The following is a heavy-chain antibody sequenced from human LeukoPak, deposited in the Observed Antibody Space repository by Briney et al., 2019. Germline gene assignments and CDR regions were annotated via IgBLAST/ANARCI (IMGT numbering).Heavy chain of an antibody. CDR2: MYHSGST. V-gene: IGHV4-38-2*02. CDR3: ARVGYFGSGNYYNDRGAFDY. J-gene: IGHJ4*02. Sequence: TSETLSLTCTVSGYSISSGHYWGWIWQPPGKGLERIGSMYHSGSTYYNPSLKSRVTISVDTSKNQFSPKLSSVTAADTAVYYCARVGYFGSGNYYNDRGAFDYWGQGTLVTVSS. CDR1: GYSISSGHY. D-gene: IGHD3-10*01.